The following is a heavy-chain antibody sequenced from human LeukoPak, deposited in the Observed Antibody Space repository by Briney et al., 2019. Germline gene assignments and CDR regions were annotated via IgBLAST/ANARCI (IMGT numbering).Heavy chain of an antibody. J-gene: IGHJ4*02. Sequence: GGSLRLSCAASGFTFSSYWMSWVRQAPGKGLEWVANIKQDGSEKYYVDSVKGRFTISRDNAKNSLYLQMNSLRAEDTAVYYCARETLEYYGSSGLWVYWGQGTPVTVSS. CDR3: ARETLEYYGSSGLWVY. V-gene: IGHV3-7*01. CDR2: IKQDGSEK. CDR1: GFTFSSYW. D-gene: IGHD3-22*01.